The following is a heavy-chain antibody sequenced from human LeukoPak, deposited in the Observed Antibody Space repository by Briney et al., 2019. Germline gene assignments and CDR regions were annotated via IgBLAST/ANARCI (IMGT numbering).Heavy chain of an antibody. J-gene: IGHJ5*02. Sequence: PGGSLRLSCAASEFSFGSNWMSWVRQAPGKGLEWVAVIKPDASEKYYVDSLKGRFTISRDNAKNSPFLQMNSLRVEDTAVYYCASTANNWFDPWGQGTLVTVSS. CDR1: EFSFGSNW. V-gene: IGHV3-7*05. CDR2: IKPDASEK. CDR3: ASTANNWFDP. D-gene: IGHD5-18*01.